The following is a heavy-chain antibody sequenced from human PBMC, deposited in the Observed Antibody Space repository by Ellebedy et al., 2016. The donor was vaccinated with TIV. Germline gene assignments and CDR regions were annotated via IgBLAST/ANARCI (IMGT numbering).Heavy chain of an antibody. CDR2: VNQDGSDK. V-gene: IGHV3-7*01. J-gene: IGHJ3*02. D-gene: IGHD4-17*01. CDR3: ATDGSYGDYLSPAHAFEN. Sequence: GESLKISCAASGFSFRSYWMSWVRQAPGKGLEWVANVNQDGSDKYYVDSVRGRFTVSRDNAENSLYLQMNSLRADDTAVYYCATDGSYGDYLSPAHAFENWGQGTVVIVSS. CDR1: GFSFRSYW.